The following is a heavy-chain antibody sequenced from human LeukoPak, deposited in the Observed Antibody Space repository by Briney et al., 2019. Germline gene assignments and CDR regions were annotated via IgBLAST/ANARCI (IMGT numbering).Heavy chain of an antibody. J-gene: IGHJ3*02. V-gene: IGHV4-4*07. Sequence: SETLSLTCTFSAGSISSYYWSWIRRPAGKGLEWIGRTYTSGSTNYNPSLKSRVTMSVDTSKNQFSLKLSSVTAADTAVYYCARDTYYYDSSGYSAFDIWGQGTMVTVSS. CDR1: AGSISSYY. D-gene: IGHD3-22*01. CDR3: ARDTYYYDSSGYSAFDI. CDR2: TYTSGST.